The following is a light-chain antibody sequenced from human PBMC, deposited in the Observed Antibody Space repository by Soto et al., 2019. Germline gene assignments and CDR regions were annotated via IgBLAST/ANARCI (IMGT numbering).Light chain of an antibody. CDR3: QQYDSFPLT. J-gene: IGKJ4*01. CDR1: QTFSGW. V-gene: IGKV1-5*03. CDR2: KAS. Sequence: DIQMTQSPSTLSASVGDRVTITCRASQTFSGWLAWYQQRPGKGPKLLIYKASTLESGVPSRFSGSVSGTXXXXXISSLQPDDFATYYCQQYDSFPLTFGGGTKVEIK.